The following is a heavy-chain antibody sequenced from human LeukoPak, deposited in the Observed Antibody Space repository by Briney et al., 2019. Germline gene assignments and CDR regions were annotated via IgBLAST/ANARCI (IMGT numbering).Heavy chain of an antibody. CDR2: IYHSGST. V-gene: IGHV4-38-2*02. J-gene: IGHJ4*02. CDR3: ARYDVWGSYRASDY. Sequence: SSETLSLTCTVSGYSISSDYYWGWIRQPPGKGLEWIGTIYHSGSTYYNPSLKSRVTISVDTSKNQFSLKLSSVTAADTAVYYCARYDVWGSYRASDYWGQGTLVTVSS. D-gene: IGHD3-16*02. CDR1: GYSISSDYY.